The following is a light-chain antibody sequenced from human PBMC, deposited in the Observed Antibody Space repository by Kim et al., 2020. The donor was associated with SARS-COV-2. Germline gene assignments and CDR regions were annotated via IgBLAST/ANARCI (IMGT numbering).Light chain of an antibody. V-gene: IGKV3-20*01. Sequence: SPGERATPSCRASQTVSKNYLAWYQHKPGQAPRLLIFGASSRATGIPDRFSGSGSETDFTLTIGSLEPEDFAVYYCQQYGTPPLTFGGGTKVDIK. CDR3: QQYGTPPLT. CDR1: QTVSKNY. CDR2: GAS. J-gene: IGKJ4*01.